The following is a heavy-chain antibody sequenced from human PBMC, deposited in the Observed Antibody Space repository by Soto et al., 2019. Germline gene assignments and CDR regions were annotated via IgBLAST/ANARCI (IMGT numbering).Heavy chain of an antibody. Sequence: GGSLRLSCAASGFTVSSNYMSWVHQAPGKGLEWVSSISSSSSYIYYADSVKGRFTISRDNAKNSLYLQMNSLRAEDTAVYYCASAPPSFYSGYDSVFDYWGQGTLVTVS. V-gene: IGHV3-21*01. CDR3: ASAPPSFYSGYDSVFDY. D-gene: IGHD5-12*01. CDR1: GFTVSSNY. CDR2: ISSSSSYI. J-gene: IGHJ4*02.